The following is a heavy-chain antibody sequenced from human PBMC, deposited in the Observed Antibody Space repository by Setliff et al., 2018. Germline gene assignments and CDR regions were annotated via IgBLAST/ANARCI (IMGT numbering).Heavy chain of an antibody. CDR3: ARSGYYNGFQH. Sequence: SETLSLTCAVYGGSISSGDYYWSWIRQPPGKGLEWIGYIYYSGSTYYNPSLKSRVTISVDTSKNQFSLKLSSVTAADTAVYYCARSGYYNGFQHWGQGTLVTVSS. D-gene: IGHD3-22*01. CDR2: IYYSGST. V-gene: IGHV4-30-4*08. CDR1: GGSISSGDYY. J-gene: IGHJ1*01.